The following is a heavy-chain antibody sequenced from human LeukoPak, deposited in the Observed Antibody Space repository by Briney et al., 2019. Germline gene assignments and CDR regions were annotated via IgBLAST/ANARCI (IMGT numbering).Heavy chain of an antibody. V-gene: IGHV4-34*01. D-gene: IGHD1-1*01. CDR2: INHSGST. Sequence: KPSETLSLTCAVYGGSFSGYYWSWIRQPPGKGLEWIGEINHSGSTNYNPSLKSRVTISVDTSKNQFSLKLSSVTAADTALYYCASGLRGQLGYFDYWGQGTLVTVSS. CDR3: ASGLRGQLGYFDY. CDR1: GGSFSGYY. J-gene: IGHJ4*02.